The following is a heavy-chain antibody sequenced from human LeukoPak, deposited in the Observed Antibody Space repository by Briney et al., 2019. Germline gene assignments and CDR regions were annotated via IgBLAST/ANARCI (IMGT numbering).Heavy chain of an antibody. CDR1: GFTFSNAW. J-gene: IGHJ4*02. CDR2: IKSKTDGGTT. CDR3: TTLFGSGYYPDY. Sequence: GGSLRLSCAASGFTFSNAWMSWVGQAPGKGLEWVGRIKSKTDGGTTDYAAPVKGRFTISRDDSKNTLYLQMNSLKTEDTAVYYCTTLFGSGYYPDYWGQGTLVTVSS. V-gene: IGHV3-15*01. D-gene: IGHD3-3*01.